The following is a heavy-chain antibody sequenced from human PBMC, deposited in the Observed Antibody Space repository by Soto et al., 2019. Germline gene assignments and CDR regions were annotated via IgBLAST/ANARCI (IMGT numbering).Heavy chain of an antibody. CDR2: IIPIFGTT. CDR1: GGTFSNYA. CDR3: AKDGGADGYFGNWLDP. Sequence: QVHLVQSGAEVKKPGSSVNVSCKASGGTFSNYAITWVRQAPGQGLEWVGRIIPIFGTTNVAQKFRGRVTITADESTTTAYMELSGLRSDDTAVYYCAKDGGADGYFGNWLDPWGQGTLVTVSS. V-gene: IGHV1-69*15. J-gene: IGHJ5*02. D-gene: IGHD5-12*01.